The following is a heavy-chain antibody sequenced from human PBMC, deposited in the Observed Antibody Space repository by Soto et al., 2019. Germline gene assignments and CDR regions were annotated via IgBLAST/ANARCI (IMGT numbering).Heavy chain of an antibody. CDR1: GGSFSGNY. D-gene: IGHD2-15*01. Sequence: QVQLQQWGAGLLKPSETQSLACGVYGGSFSGNYWSGIRQPPGEGREWIGEINHSGGTTYSPFLKSRATISADTSKNQFSLKLRSVIAADTAVYCCAGGREGGGDSWGQGTLVTVSS. CDR2: INHSGGT. J-gene: IGHJ4*02. CDR3: AGGREGGGDS. V-gene: IGHV4-34*01.